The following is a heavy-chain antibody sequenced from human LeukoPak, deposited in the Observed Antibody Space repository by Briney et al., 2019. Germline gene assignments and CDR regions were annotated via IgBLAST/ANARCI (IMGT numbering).Heavy chain of an antibody. CDR2: INPNSGGT. J-gene: IGHJ4*02. CDR3: AKGDSSSVPQKGPDY. CDR1: GYTFTGYY. Sequence: ASVKVSCKASGYTFTGYYMQWVRQAPGQGLEWMGWINPNSGGTNYAQKFQGRVTMTRDTSISTAYMELSRLRSDDTAVYYCAKGDSSSVPQKGPDYWGQGTLVTVSS. V-gene: IGHV1-2*02. D-gene: IGHD6-13*01.